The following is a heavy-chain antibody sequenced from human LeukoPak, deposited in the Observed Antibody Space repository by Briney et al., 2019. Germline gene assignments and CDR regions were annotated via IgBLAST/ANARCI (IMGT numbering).Heavy chain of an antibody. CDR3: ARGIDIGYCSGGGCYSKGSSAFDI. Sequence: ASVKVSCKASGYTFTSYDINWVRQATGQGLEWMGWMNPNSGNTGYAQKFQGRVTMTRNTSISTAYMELSSLRSEDTAVYYCARGIDIGYCSGGGCYSKGSSAFDIWGQGTMVTVSS. V-gene: IGHV1-8*01. J-gene: IGHJ3*02. CDR1: GYTFTSYD. CDR2: MNPNSGNT. D-gene: IGHD2-15*01.